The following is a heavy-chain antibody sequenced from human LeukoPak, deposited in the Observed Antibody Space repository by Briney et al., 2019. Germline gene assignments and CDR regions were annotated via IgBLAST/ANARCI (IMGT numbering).Heavy chain of an antibody. D-gene: IGHD2-15*01. CDR2: IKQDGSEK. V-gene: IGHV3-7*02. CDR3: ARAYCGGGFCYSGFDF. J-gene: IGHJ4*02. CDR1: GFTFSSYW. Sequence: GGSLRLSCAASGFTFSSYWMSWVRQAPGKGLEWVANIKQDGSEKYYVDSVKGRFTISRDNAKNSLYLQMNSLRDEDTAVYYCARAYCGGGFCYSGFDFWGQGTLVTVSS.